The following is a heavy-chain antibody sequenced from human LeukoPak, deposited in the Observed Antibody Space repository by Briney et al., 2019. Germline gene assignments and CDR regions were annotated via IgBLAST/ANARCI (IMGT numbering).Heavy chain of an antibody. J-gene: IGHJ6*02. CDR1: GFTFSSYE. Sequence: GSLRLSCAASGFTFSSYEMNWVRQAPGKGLEWVSYISSSGSTIYYADSVKGRFTISRDNAKNSLYLQMNSLRAEDTAVYYCARDIFADADYYYYGMDVWGQGTTVTVSS. V-gene: IGHV3-48*03. CDR2: ISSSGSTI. CDR3: ARDIFADADYYYYGMDV.